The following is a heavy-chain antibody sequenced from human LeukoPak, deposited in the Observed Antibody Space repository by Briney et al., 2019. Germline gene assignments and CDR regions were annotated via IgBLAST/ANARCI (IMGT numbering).Heavy chain of an antibody. V-gene: IGHV3-21*03. J-gene: IGHJ6*03. Sequence: GGSLRLSCAASGFFLTNYEMNWVRQAPGKGLEWVSSISSSSSYIYYADSVKGRLTISRDNAKNSPYLQMNSLRAEDTAVYYCARELSDYYYYYYMDVWGKGTTVTISS. CDR3: ARELSDYYYYYYMDV. CDR2: ISSSSSYI. CDR1: GFFLTNYE.